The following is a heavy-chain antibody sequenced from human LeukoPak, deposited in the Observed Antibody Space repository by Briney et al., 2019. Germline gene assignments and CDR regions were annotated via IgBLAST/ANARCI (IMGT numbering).Heavy chain of an antibody. CDR1: GFTFSSYG. V-gene: IGHV3-48*01. CDR2: ISSSSSTI. Sequence: GGSLRLSCAASGFTFSSYGMSWVRQAPGKGLEWVSYISSSSSTIYYADSVKGRFTISRDNAKNSLYLQMNSLRAEDTAVYYCARDRWSIVVVPAALVDYWGQGTLVTVSS. D-gene: IGHD2-2*01. CDR3: ARDRWSIVVVPAALVDY. J-gene: IGHJ4*02.